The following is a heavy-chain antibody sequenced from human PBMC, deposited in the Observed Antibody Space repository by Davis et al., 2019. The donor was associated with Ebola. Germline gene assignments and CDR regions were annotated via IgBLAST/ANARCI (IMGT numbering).Heavy chain of an antibody. CDR1: GYTFTSYG. D-gene: IGHD3-3*01. CDR2: ISAYNGNT. Sequence: ASVKVSCKASGYTFTSYGISWVRQAPGQGLEWMGWISAYNGNTNYAQKLQGRVTMTTDTSTSTAYMELRSLRSDDTAVYYCARTLDFWSGYHILVDDETKFDPWGQGTLVTVSS. V-gene: IGHV1-18*01. J-gene: IGHJ5*02. CDR3: ARTLDFWSGYHILVDDETKFDP.